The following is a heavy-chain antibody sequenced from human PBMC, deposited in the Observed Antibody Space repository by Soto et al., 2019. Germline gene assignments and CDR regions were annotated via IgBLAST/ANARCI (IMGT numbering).Heavy chain of an antibody. J-gene: IGHJ4*02. CDR3: ARHFHVRRWRPYFDY. D-gene: IGHD3-3*02. V-gene: IGHV4-4*07. CDR2: IYTSGST. CDR1: GGSISSYY. Sequence: SETLSLTCTVSGGSISSYYWSWIRQPAGKGMEWIGRIYTSGSTNYNPSLKSRVTVSVDTSKNQFSLKLSSVTAADTAVYYCARHFHVRRWRPYFDYCCQGTLVTV.